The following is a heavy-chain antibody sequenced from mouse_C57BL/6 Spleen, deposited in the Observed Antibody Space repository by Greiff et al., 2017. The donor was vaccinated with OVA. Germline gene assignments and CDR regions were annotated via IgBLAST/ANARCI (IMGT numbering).Heavy chain of an antibody. V-gene: IGHV1-69*01. CDR1: GYTFTSYW. CDR3: AIEYSQSYAMDY. Sequence: QVQLQQPGAELVMPGASVKLSCKASGYTFTSYWMHWVKQRPGQGLEWIGEIDPSDSYTNYNQKFKGKSTLTVDKSSSTAYMQLSSLTSEDSAVYYCAIEYSQSYAMDYWGQGTSVTVSS. D-gene: IGHD2-12*01. CDR2: IDPSDSYT. J-gene: IGHJ4*01.